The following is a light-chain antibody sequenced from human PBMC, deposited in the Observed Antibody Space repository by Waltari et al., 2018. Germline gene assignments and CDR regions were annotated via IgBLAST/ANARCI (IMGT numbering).Light chain of an antibody. CDR1: SSDVGGYDF. CDR2: EVS. V-gene: IGLV2-14*01. J-gene: IGLJ3*02. Sequence: QSALTQPASVSGSPGQSITIPCTGTSSDVGGYDFVSWYQHPPGKAPKLLISEVSTRPSGISTRFSGSKSGNAASLTISGLQADDEADYYCTSYITTRGDWVFGGGTKLTVL. CDR3: TSYITTRGDWV.